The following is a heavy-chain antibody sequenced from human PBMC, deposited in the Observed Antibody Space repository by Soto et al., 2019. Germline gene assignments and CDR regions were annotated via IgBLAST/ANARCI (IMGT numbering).Heavy chain of an antibody. Sequence: EVQLVESGGGLVQPGGSLRLSCAASGLTFSDHYMEWVRQAPGKGLEWVGRTRNEAHSYTTEYAASVKGRFTISRDDSKNSLYLQMNSLKTEDTAVYYCARATYQLLSWVDWYFDLWGRGTLVTVSS. CDR1: GLTFSDHY. CDR3: ARATYQLLSWVDWYFDL. D-gene: IGHD2-2*01. CDR2: TRNEAHSYTT. J-gene: IGHJ2*01. V-gene: IGHV3-72*01.